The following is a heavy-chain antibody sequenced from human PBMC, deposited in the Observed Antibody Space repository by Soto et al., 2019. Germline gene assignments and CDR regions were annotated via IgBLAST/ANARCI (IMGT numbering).Heavy chain of an antibody. Sequence: SETLSLTCTVSGGSISSSSYYWGGIRQPPGKGLEWIGSIYYSGSTYYNPSLKSRVTISVDTSKNQFSLKLSSVTAADTAVYYCARGRTSGTLFDYWGQGTLVTVSS. CDR2: IYYSGST. J-gene: IGHJ4*02. V-gene: IGHV4-39*01. D-gene: IGHD2-2*01. CDR3: ARGRTSGTLFDY. CDR1: GGSISSSSYY.